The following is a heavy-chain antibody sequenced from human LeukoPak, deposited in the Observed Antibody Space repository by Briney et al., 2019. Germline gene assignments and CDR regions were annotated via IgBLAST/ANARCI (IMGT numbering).Heavy chain of an antibody. CDR3: AREGVAVAGTNYFDY. CDR1: GGSISSGGYY. J-gene: IGHJ4*02. CDR2: IYDSGST. D-gene: IGHD6-19*01. Sequence: SETLSLACTVSGGSISSGGYYWSWSRQHPGKGLEWIGYIYDSGSTYYNPSLKSRVTISVDTSKNQFSLKLSSVTAADTAVYYCAREGVAVAGTNYFDYWGQGTLVTVSS. V-gene: IGHV4-31*03.